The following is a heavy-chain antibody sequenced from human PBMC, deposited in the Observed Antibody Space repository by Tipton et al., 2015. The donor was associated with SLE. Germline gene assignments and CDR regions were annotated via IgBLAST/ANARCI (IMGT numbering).Heavy chain of an antibody. Sequence: SLRLSCVASGFSSGFSFSDFWMSWVRQAPGKGLEWVANIKQDGSEKLYVDSVKGRFTVSRDNAESTLYLQMNSLRAEDTAVYYCARDIAYTNGLADYWGQGTLVTVSS. CDR3: ARDIAYTNGLADY. CDR1: GFSSGFSFSDFW. V-gene: IGHV3-7*01. J-gene: IGHJ4*02. D-gene: IGHD2-2*02. CDR2: IKQDGSEK.